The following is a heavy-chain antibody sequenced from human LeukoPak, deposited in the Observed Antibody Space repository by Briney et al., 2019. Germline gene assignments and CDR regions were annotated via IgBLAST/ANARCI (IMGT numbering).Heavy chain of an antibody. J-gene: IGHJ4*02. V-gene: IGHV3-48*04. CDR2: ISGSSSTV. CDR1: EFTFGSYS. D-gene: IGHD3-9*01. CDR3: ARDHDWAFDY. Sequence: GSLRLSCEASEFTFGSYSMNWVRQSPGKGLEWVSYISGSSSTVDYADSVKGRFTMSRDNTKNSVYLQMNSLTVEDTAIYYCARDHDWAFDYWGQGALVTVSS.